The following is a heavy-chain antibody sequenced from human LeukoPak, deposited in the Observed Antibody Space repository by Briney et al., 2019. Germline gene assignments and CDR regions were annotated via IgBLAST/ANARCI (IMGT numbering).Heavy chain of an antibody. V-gene: IGHV3-7*03. CDR3: GRDAFSRMSVVGVVSDAFDI. J-gene: IGHJ3*02. Sequence: PGGSLRLSCAASGLTFSSYWMSWVRQAPGKGPEWVANIKQDGGEKYYVGSVKGRFTISRDNAKNSLYLQMNSLRAEDTAVYYCGRDAFSRMSVVGVVSDAFDIWGEGRLVTVSS. CDR2: IKQDGGEK. CDR1: GLTFSSYW. D-gene: IGHD3-3*01.